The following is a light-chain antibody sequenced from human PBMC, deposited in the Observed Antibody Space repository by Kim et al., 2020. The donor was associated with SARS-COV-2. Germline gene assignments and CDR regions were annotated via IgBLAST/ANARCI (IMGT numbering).Light chain of an antibody. CDR3: QRFYNGIS. J-gene: IGKJ5*01. CDR2: DAS. Sequence: SASVGDRVTITCQASQDISVYLYWYQQKPGKAPKLLIFDASSLETGVPSRFSGSGSGTHFTFTISSLQPEDIGTYYCQRFYNGISFGQGTRLEIK. V-gene: IGKV1-33*01. CDR1: QDISVY.